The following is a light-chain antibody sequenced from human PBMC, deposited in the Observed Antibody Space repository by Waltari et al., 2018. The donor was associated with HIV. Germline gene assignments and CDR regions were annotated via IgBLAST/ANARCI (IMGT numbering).Light chain of an antibody. J-gene: IGLJ3*02. Sequence: QSVLTQPPSVSGAPGQRVTISCTGSSSNLGLGYDVQWYQQLPGTAPKLLVYDNINRPSGVPGRCSGSKSGISASLAITGLQAEDEANYYCQSYDNSLSAWVFGGGTKVTVL. CDR1: SSNLGLGYD. V-gene: IGLV1-40*01. CDR2: DNI. CDR3: QSYDNSLSAWV.